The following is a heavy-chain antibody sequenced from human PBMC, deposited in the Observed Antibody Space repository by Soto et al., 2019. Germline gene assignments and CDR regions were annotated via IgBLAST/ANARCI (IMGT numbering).Heavy chain of an antibody. CDR2: INPNSGGT. D-gene: IGHD5-12*01. Sequence: ASVKVSCKASGYTFTGYYMHWVLQAPGQGLEWMGWINPNSGGTNYAQKFQGWVTMTRDTSISTAYMELSRLRSDDTAVYYCARDHPVVATIGNYYYYGMDVWGQGTTVTGSS. J-gene: IGHJ6*02. CDR3: ARDHPVVATIGNYYYYGMDV. V-gene: IGHV1-2*04. CDR1: GYTFTGYY.